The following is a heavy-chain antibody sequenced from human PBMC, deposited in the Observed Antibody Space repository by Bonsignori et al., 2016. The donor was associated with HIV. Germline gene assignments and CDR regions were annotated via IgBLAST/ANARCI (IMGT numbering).Heavy chain of an antibody. Sequence: WIRQPPGKGLEWVSYISSSGSTIYYADSVKGRFTISRDNAKNSLYLQMNSLRAEDTAVYYCARDPNWDDDAFDIWGQGTMVTVSS. CDR3: ARDPNWDDDAFDI. V-gene: IGHV3-48*03. J-gene: IGHJ3*02. D-gene: IGHD1-1*01. CDR2: ISSSGSTI.